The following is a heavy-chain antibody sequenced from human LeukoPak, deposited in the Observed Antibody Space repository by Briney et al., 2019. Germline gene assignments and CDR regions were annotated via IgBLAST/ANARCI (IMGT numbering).Heavy chain of an antibody. J-gene: IGHJ5*02. CDR1: GFSFSNYG. CDR2: INGGSSAI. CDR3: ARDSAIELAAIDDH. Sequence: PGGSLRLSCAASGFSFSNYGMSWVRQAPGKGLEWVSYINGGSSAIYYADSVKGRFIISRDNAKNSLILQMNSLRAEDTAIYFCARDSAIELAAIDDHRGQGTLVTVSS. D-gene: IGHD2-2*01. V-gene: IGHV3-48*04.